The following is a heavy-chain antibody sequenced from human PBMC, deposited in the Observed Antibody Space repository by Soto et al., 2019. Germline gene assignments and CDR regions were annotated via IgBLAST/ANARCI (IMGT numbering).Heavy chain of an antibody. V-gene: IGHV1-69*02. CDR2: IIPMLGVR. Sequence: QVQLVQSGAEVKKPGSSVKVSCKDSGGTFNTYSMFWVRQAPGQGLEWMGRIIPMLGVRNYAQRFQDRVTITPDKSTATVHMELSSLRSEDTALYYCTTGSWSDEVFDIWGQGTMVTVSS. CDR3: TTGSWSDEVFDI. CDR1: GGTFNTYS. J-gene: IGHJ3*02. D-gene: IGHD1-1*01.